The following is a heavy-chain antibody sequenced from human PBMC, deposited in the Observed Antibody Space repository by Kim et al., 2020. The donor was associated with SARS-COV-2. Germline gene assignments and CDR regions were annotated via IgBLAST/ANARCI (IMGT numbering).Heavy chain of an antibody. CDR2: INHSGST. CDR1: GGSFSGYY. Sequence: SETLSLTCAVYGGSFSGYYWSWIRQPPGKGLEWIGEINHSGSTNYNPSLKSRVTISVDTSKNQFSLKLSSVTAADTAVYYCARETITGTTILDYWGQGTLVTVSS. D-gene: IGHD1-7*01. J-gene: IGHJ4*02. CDR3: ARETITGTTILDY. V-gene: IGHV4-34*01.